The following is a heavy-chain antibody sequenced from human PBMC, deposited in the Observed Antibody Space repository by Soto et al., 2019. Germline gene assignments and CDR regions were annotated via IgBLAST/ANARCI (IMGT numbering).Heavy chain of an antibody. J-gene: IGHJ3*02. V-gene: IGHV1-69*08. CDR1: GGTFSSYT. Sequence: QVQLVQSGAEVKKPGSSVKVSCKASGGTFSSYTISWVRQAPGQGLEWMGRIIPILGIANYAQKFQGRVTITADKSTSTAYMELSSLRSEDTAVYYCARDATVAHDAFDIWGQGLMVTVSS. D-gene: IGHD4-4*01. CDR2: IIPILGIA. CDR3: ARDATVAHDAFDI.